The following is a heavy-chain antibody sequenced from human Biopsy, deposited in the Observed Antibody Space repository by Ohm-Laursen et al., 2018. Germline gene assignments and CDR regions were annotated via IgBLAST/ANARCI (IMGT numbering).Heavy chain of an antibody. Sequence: TLSLTCTVSGGSFTGHYWTWIRQPPGKGLEWIGHISHTGYTSYKSSLESRVTISLDTSRKHFSLRLTSLAAADTAVYYCARGSNEYGGLYFPHWGQGTLVTVSS. CDR3: ARGSNEYGGLYFPH. CDR1: GGSFTGHY. CDR2: ISHTGYT. V-gene: IGHV4-59*11. D-gene: IGHD4-23*01. J-gene: IGHJ1*01.